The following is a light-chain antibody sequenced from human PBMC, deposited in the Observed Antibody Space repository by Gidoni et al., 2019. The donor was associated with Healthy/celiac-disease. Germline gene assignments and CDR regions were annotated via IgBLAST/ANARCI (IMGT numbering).Light chain of an antibody. Sequence: DIVLTQSPATLSLSPGERATLSCRASQSVSSYLAWYQQKPGQAPRLLIYDASNRATGIPARFSGSGSGTDVTLTISSLEPEDFAVYYCQQRSNWPSFTFGPGTKVDIK. CDR2: DAS. CDR1: QSVSSY. CDR3: QQRSNWPSFT. V-gene: IGKV3-11*01. J-gene: IGKJ3*01.